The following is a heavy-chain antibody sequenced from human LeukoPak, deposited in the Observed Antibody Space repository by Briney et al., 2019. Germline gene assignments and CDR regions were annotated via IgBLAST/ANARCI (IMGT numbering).Heavy chain of an antibody. J-gene: IGHJ4*02. CDR1: GGSFSGYY. D-gene: IGHD5-12*01. Sequence: SETLSLTCAVYGGSFSGYYWSWIRQPPGKGLEWIGEINHSGSTNYNPSLKSRVTISVDTSKNQFSLKLSSVTAADTAVYYCASSGYSGYDPGIFGYWGQGTLVTVSS. CDR3: ASSGYSGYDPGIFGY. V-gene: IGHV4-34*01. CDR2: INHSGST.